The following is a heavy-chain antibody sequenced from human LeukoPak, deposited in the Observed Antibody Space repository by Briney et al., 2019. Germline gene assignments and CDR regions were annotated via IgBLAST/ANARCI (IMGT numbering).Heavy chain of an antibody. D-gene: IGHD2-2*01. CDR2: INYSGST. J-gene: IGHJ4*02. CDR1: GGSISSSSYY. V-gene: IGHV4-39*01. CDR3: ARHAEAGTTSCPLDY. Sequence: PSETLSLTCTVSGGSISSSSYYWGWIRQPPGKGLEWIWSINYSGSTYHNPSLKSRVTISVDTSKNQFSLKVSSVTAADTAAYYCARHAEAGTTSCPLDYWGQGTLVTVSS.